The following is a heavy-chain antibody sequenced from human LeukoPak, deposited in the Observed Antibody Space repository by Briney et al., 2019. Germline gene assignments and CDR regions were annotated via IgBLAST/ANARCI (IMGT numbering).Heavy chain of an antibody. CDR3: ARDYYDSRGEAFDI. J-gene: IGHJ3*02. D-gene: IGHD3-22*01. CDR2: IFYVGST. V-gene: IGHV4-59*11. CDR1: GGSIGSHY. Sequence: SQTLCLTCTVSGGSIGSHYWSWIRQPPGKGLEWIGDIFYVGSTNYNPSLKSRVTISVDTSKNQFSLKLNSVTAADTAVYYCARDYYDSRGEAFDIWGQGTMVTVSS.